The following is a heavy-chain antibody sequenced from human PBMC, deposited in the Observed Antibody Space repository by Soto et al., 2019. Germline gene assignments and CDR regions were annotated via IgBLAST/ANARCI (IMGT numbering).Heavy chain of an antibody. CDR1: GFTFTSAW. CDR3: VGGSPFEY. Sequence: VQLEDSGGGWVKPGGSLRLSCAGSGFTFTSAWMNWVRQAPGKGLEWVGRVKSKNDGGAIDYGTPVKGRFIISRDDSKNTAYLQMNSLKIEDTGVYYCVGGSPFEYWGQGTLVNVSS. V-gene: IGHV3-15*05. CDR2: VKSKNDGGAI. J-gene: IGHJ4*02. D-gene: IGHD1-26*01.